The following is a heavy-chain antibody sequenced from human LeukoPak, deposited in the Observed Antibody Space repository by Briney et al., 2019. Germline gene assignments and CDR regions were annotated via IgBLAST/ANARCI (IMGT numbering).Heavy chain of an antibody. V-gene: IGHV4-59*11. CDR3: ARDSAPVRTSWYFDL. CDR2: VHYSGST. D-gene: IGHD1-14*01. Sequence: SETLSLTCTVSGGSISSHYLTWIRQPPGQALEWIGYVHYSGSTKYNPSLRSRVTILLDRSKNQFSLKLSSVTAADTAMYYCARDSAPVRTSWYFDLWGRGTLVTVSS. CDR1: GGSISSHY. J-gene: IGHJ2*01.